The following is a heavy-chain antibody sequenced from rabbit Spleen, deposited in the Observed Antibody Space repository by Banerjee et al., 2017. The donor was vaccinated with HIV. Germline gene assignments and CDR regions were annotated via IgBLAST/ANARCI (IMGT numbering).Heavy chain of an antibody. CDR3: ARDLTGSDPDLDL. CDR1: GFTLSSYY. D-gene: IGHD1-1*01. Sequence: QLKESGGGLVQTGGSLKLSCKASGFTLSSYYMNWVRQAPGKGLEWIGYIDPVFGITYYANWVNGRFSISRENAQNTVFLQMTSLTAADTATYFCARDLTGSDPDLDLWGPGTLVTVS. J-gene: IGHJ4*01. CDR2: IDPVFGIT. V-gene: IGHV1S7*01.